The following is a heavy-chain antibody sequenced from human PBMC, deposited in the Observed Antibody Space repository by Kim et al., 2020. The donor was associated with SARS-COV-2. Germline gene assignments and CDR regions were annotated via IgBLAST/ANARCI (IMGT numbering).Heavy chain of an antibody. CDR2: ISSSSSTI. CDR3: ARDGPSSGWYINWFDP. J-gene: IGHJ5*02. D-gene: IGHD6-19*01. V-gene: IGHV3-48*04. Sequence: GGSLRLSCAASGFTFSSYSMNWVRQAPGKGLEWVSYISSSSSTIYYADSVKGRFTISRDNAKNSLYLQMNSLRAEDTAVYYCARDGPSSGWYINWFDPWGQGTLVTVSS. CDR1: GFTFSSYS.